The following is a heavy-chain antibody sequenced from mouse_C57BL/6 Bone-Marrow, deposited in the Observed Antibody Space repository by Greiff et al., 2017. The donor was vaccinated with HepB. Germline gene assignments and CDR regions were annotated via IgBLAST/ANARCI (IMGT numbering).Heavy chain of an antibody. Sequence: EVQGVESGGGLVQPGGSLSLSCAASGFTFTDYYMSWVRQPPGKALEWLGFIRNKANGYTTEYSASVKCRFTISRDNSQSILYLQMNALRAEDSATYYCARLGGAMDYGGQGTSVTVSA. CDR3: ARLGGAMDY. D-gene: IGHD4-1*01. CDR2: IRNKANGYTT. J-gene: IGHJ4*01. V-gene: IGHV7-3*01. CDR1: GFTFTDYY.